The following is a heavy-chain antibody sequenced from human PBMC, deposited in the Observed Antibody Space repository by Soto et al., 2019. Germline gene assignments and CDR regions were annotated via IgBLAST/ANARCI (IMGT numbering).Heavy chain of an antibody. Sequence: SETLSLTCAVHGGSFSGYYWSWIRQPPGKGLEWIGEINHSGSTNYNPSLKSRVTISVDTSKNQYSLKLSSVTAADTAVYFCAGMFWFGDLLFDYWGPGTLVTVSS. D-gene: IGHD3-10*01. J-gene: IGHJ4*02. CDR2: INHSGST. CDR3: AGMFWFGDLLFDY. CDR1: GGSFSGYY. V-gene: IGHV4-34*01.